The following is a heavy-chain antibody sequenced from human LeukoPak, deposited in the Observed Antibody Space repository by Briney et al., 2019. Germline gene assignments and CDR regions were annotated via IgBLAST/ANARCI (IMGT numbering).Heavy chain of an antibody. J-gene: IGHJ4*02. Sequence: GGSLRLSCAASGFTFSTYAMSWVRQAPGKGLEWVSAISGDDGSTYYADSLKGRFTISRDNSKNTLYLQMNSLRAEDTAVYYCAKDISQGYTYGYIEQDFWGQGTPVTVSS. CDR3: AKDISQGYTYGYIEQDF. CDR1: GFTFSTYA. V-gene: IGHV3-23*01. CDR2: ISGDDGST. D-gene: IGHD5-18*01.